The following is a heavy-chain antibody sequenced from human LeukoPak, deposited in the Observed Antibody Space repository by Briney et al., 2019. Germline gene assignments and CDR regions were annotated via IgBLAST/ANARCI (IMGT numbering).Heavy chain of an antibody. CDR1: GYTFTSCG. Sequence: GASVKVSCNASGYTFTSCGISWVRQAPGQGLEWKGWISAYNGNTNYAQKLQGRVTMTTDTSTSTAYMELRSLRSDDTAVYYCARWGILTGYSCGMDVWGQGTTVSVS. D-gene: IGHD3-9*01. V-gene: IGHV1-18*01. CDR2: ISAYNGNT. J-gene: IGHJ6*02. CDR3: ARWGILTGYSCGMDV.